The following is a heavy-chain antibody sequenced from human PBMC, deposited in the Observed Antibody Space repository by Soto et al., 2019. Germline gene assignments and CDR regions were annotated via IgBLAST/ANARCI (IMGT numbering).Heavy chain of an antibody. Sequence: GGSLRLSCAASGFTFSDYYMSWIRQAPGKGLEWVSYISSSSSYTNYADSVKGRFTISRDNAKNSLYLQMNSLRAEDTAVYYCARDIFSTYYDILTGYSDTGMDVWGQGTTVTVSS. D-gene: IGHD3-9*01. CDR3: ARDIFSTYYDILTGYSDTGMDV. J-gene: IGHJ6*02. CDR2: ISSSSSYT. CDR1: GFTFSDYY. V-gene: IGHV3-11*06.